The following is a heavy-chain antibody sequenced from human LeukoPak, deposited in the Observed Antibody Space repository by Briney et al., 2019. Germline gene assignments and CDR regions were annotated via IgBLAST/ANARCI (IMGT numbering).Heavy chain of an antibody. CDR1: GGSISSYY. CDR3: ARLGYCSSTSCYEGGVDY. V-gene: IGHV4-59*08. CDR2: IYYSGST. D-gene: IGHD2-2*01. J-gene: IGHJ4*02. Sequence: SETLSLTCTVSGGSISSYYWSWIRQPPGKGLEWIGYIYYSGSTNYNPSLKSRVTISVDTSKNQFSLKLSSVTAAETAVYYCARLGYCSSTSCYEGGVDYWGQGTLVTVSS.